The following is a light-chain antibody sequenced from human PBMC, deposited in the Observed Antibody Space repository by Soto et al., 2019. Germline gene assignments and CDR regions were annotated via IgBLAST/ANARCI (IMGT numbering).Light chain of an antibody. CDR1: SSDVGGYNY. CDR2: DVS. Sequence: QSALTQPASVSGSPGQSITISCTGTSSDVGGYNYVSWYQQHPGKAPKLMIYDVSNRPSGVSDRFSGSKSGNTASLTISGLQAEDEADYYCRSYTSRSTYVFGTGTKVTV. J-gene: IGLJ1*01. CDR3: RSYTSRSTYV. V-gene: IGLV2-14*01.